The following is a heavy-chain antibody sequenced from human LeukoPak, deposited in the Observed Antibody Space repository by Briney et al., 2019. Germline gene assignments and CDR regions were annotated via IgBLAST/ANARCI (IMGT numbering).Heavy chain of an antibody. D-gene: IGHD6-13*01. CDR2: IYHSGST. V-gene: IGHV4-4*02. CDR1: GGSISSSNW. J-gene: IGHJ6*02. Sequence: PSGTLSLTCAVSGGSISSSNWWSWVRQPPGKGLEWIGEIYHSGSTNYNPSLKSRVTISVDKSKNQFSLKLSSVTAADTAVYYCARGGPSSSWPYYYYYGMDVWGQGTTVTVSS. CDR3: ARGGPSSSWPYYYYYGMDV.